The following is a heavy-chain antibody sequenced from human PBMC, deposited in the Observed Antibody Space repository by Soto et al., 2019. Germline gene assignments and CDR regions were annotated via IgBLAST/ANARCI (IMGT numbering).Heavy chain of an antibody. V-gene: IGHV2-26*01. CDR1: GLSITDSEMG. Sequence: QATLKESGPVLVKPTETLTLRCTVSGLSITDSEMGVSWIRQPPGQPLEWLAHIDSSGEKSYRTFLKSRLAISKDTSKSQIVLTMTNMDPADTATYYCARRHLAVAVSPWFDPWGQGIPVTVSS. CDR2: IDSSGEK. J-gene: IGHJ5*02. CDR3: ARRHLAVAVSPWFDP. D-gene: IGHD6-19*01.